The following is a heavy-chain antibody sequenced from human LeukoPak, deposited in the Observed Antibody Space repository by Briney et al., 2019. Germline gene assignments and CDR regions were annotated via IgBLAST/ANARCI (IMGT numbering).Heavy chain of an antibody. D-gene: IGHD1-26*01. J-gene: IGHJ2*01. Sequence: SESLSLTCTVSGGSFSSYYWTWIRQPAGKGREWSGRIYNSGTTNYSTSLERRVTMALDTSKNRFALSLSSVTAADTAVYYCARDRLGATGHWRIDVWGRGTLVTVSS. CDR2: IYNSGTT. CDR1: GGSFSSYY. V-gene: IGHV4-4*07. CDR3: ARDRLGATGHWRIDV.